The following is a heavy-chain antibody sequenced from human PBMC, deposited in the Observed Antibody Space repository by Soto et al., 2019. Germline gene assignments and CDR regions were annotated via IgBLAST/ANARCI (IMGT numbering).Heavy chain of an antibody. V-gene: IGHV4-39*01. CDR1: GGSISSSIYY. Sequence: SETLSLTCTVAGGSISSSIYYWGWIRQPPGKGLEWIGSIYYSGSTYYNPSLKSRVTISVDTSKNQFSLKLSSVTAADTAVYYCARQGYDFWSGYPNLFDYWGQGTLVTVSS. CDR2: IYYSGST. D-gene: IGHD3-3*01. CDR3: ARQGYDFWSGYPNLFDY. J-gene: IGHJ4*02.